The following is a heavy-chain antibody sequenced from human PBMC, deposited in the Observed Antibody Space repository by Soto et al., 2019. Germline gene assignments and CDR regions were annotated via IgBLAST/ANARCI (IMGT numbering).Heavy chain of an antibody. Sequence: GGSLRLSCAASGFTFSSYWMSWVRQAPGKGLEWVANIKQDGSEKYYVDSVKGRFTISRDNAKNSLYLQMNSLRAEDTAVYYCARDRYSYYDFWCGSLPYYHYGMDVWGQGTTVPVSS. J-gene: IGHJ6*02. CDR1: GFTFSSYW. V-gene: IGHV3-7*01. CDR3: ARDRYSYYDFWCGSLPYYHYGMDV. D-gene: IGHD3-3*01. CDR2: IKQDGSEK.